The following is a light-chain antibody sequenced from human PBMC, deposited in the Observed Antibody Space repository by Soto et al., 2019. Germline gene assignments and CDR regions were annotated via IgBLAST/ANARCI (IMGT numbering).Light chain of an antibody. CDR1: SSDIGAGYD. V-gene: IGLV1-40*01. CDR3: QSYDSSLGGSKGV. Sequence: QSVLTQPPSMSGAPGQRVTISCTGSSSDIGAGYDVHWYQQFPGTAPKLLIYNNINRPSGVPDRFSGSKSGTSASLAITGLQAEDEADYYCQSYDSSLGGSKGVFGGGTKLTVL. J-gene: IGLJ3*02. CDR2: NNI.